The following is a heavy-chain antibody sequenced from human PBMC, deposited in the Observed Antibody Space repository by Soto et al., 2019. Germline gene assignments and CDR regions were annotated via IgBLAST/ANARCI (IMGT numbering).Heavy chain of an antibody. V-gene: IGHV3-30*18. CDR3: AKDRSIAVASLDY. CDR1: GFTFSSYG. J-gene: IGHJ4*02. Sequence: GGSLRLSCAASGFTFSSYGMHWVRQAPGKGLEWVAVISYDGSNKYYADSVKGRFTISRDNSKNTLYLQMNSLRAEDTAVYYCAKDRSIAVASLDYWGQGTLVTVSS. D-gene: IGHD6-19*01. CDR2: ISYDGSNK.